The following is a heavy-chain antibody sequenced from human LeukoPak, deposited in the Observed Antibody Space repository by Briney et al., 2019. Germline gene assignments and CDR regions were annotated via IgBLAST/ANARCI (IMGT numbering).Heavy chain of an antibody. D-gene: IGHD1-7*01. J-gene: IGHJ4*02. CDR1: GFTFSYYN. CDR3: ARGGSVYNWNSEFDC. CDR2: IWYDGSNK. V-gene: IGHV3-33*01. Sequence: PGGSLRLSCAASGFTFSYYNIHWVRQAPGKGLEWVAVIWYDGSNKYYGDSVKGRFTISRDNSKNTLYLQMNSLRAEDTAVYYCARGGSVYNWNSEFDCWGQGTLVTVSS.